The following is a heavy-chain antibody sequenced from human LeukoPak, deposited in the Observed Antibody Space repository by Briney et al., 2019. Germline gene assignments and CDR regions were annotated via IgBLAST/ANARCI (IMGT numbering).Heavy chain of an antibody. CDR1: GYTFTSYG. V-gene: IGHV1-18*01. D-gene: IGHD6-19*01. Sequence: ASVKVSCEASGYTFTSYGISWVRQAPGQGLEWMGWISAYNGNTNYAQKLQGRVTMTTDTSTSTAYMELRSLRSDDTAVYYCARDRGVAVAGSLGHYYYGMDVWGQGTTVTVSS. J-gene: IGHJ6*02. CDR3: ARDRGVAVAGSLGHYYYGMDV. CDR2: ISAYNGNT.